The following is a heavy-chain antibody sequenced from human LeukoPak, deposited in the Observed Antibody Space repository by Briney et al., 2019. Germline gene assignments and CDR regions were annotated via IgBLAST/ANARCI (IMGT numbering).Heavy chain of an antibody. CDR1: GYTFTDYY. V-gene: IGHV1-2*02. CDR2: MKPFSGDS. Sequence: ASVKVSCKASGYTFTDYYVHWVRQAPGQGLEWMGYMKPFSGDSHYAQKFQDRVTMTRDTSTNTAYLELSGLTSDDTAVYHCSTEDKYCTSTTCGDFWGQGTLVTVSS. J-gene: IGHJ4*02. D-gene: IGHD2-2*01. CDR3: STEDKYCTSTTCGDF.